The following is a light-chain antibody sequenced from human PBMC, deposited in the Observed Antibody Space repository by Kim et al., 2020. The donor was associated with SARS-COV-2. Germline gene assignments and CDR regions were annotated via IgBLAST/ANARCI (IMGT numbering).Light chain of an antibody. J-gene: IGKJ2*01. CDR3: QQYGTSPYT. CDR2: AAS. CDR1: QSISSVF. Sequence: LSQGERATLSCRASQSISSVFLAWYQQKPGQAPRLLMYAASSRATGIPDRFSGSGSGTDFTLTISRLEPEDFAVYFCQQYGTSPYTFGQGTKLEI. V-gene: IGKV3-20*01.